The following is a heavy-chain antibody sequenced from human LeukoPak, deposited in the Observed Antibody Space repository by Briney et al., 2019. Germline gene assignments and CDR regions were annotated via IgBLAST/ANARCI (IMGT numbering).Heavy chain of an antibody. J-gene: IGHJ6*02. CDR2: IDPSGGST. CDR3: ARSFISNNDYYDMDV. V-gene: IGHV1-46*01. CDR1: GYTFTSYY. Sequence: ASVKVSCKASGYTFTSYYMHWVRQAPGQGLEWMGIIDPSGGSTSYAQKFQGRVTMIRDTSTSTVYMELSSLRFEDTAVYYCARSFISNNDYYDMDVWGQGTTVTVSS. D-gene: IGHD1/OR15-1a*01.